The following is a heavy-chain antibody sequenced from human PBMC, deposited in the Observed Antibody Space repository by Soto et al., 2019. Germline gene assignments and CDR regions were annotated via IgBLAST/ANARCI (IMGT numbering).Heavy chain of an antibody. V-gene: IGHV3-23*01. CDR2: ISDSGDRT. J-gene: IGHJ3*01. CDR1: GFTLSMSA. CDR3: AKDRGIIVKAGDAFDV. D-gene: IGHD3-16*02. Sequence: EVQLMESGGGLVQPGGSLRLSCASSGFTLSMSAVNWVRQAPGKGLEWVSYISDSGDRTYYADSVKGRFTISRDRSKNTVSLQMCSLRAEDTAVYYCAKDRGIIVKAGDAFDVWGQGTKVTVSS.